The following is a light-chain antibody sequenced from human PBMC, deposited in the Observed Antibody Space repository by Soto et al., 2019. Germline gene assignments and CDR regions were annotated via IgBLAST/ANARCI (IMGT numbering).Light chain of an antibody. V-gene: IGKV3-20*01. Sequence: EIVLTQSPGTLSLSPGERPTLSCRASQSVSSIYVAWYQQKPGQAPRLLIYGASSRATGIPDRFSGSGSGTDFTLTITRLEPEDFAVFYCQQYGTSEIIFGQGTRLEIK. CDR1: QSVSSIY. CDR3: QQYGTSEII. J-gene: IGKJ5*01. CDR2: GAS.